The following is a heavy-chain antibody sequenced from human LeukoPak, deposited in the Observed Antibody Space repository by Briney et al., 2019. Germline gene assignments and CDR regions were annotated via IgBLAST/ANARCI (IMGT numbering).Heavy chain of an antibody. D-gene: IGHD5-18*01. CDR3: ARDRATAMFDY. CDR2: INGDGGGT. J-gene: IGHJ4*02. Sequence: PGGSLRLSCAASGFTFSSYWMHWVRQAPGKGLVWVSRINGDGGGTTYADSVKGRFTISRDNAKNTLYLQMNSLRAEDTAVYYCARDRATAMFDYWAQGTLVTVPS. V-gene: IGHV3-74*01. CDR1: GFTFSSYW.